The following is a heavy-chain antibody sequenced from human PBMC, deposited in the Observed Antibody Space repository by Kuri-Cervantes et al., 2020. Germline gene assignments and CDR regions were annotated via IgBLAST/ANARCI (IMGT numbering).Heavy chain of an antibody. J-gene: IGHJ6*03. D-gene: IGHD3-10*01. V-gene: IGHV4-34*01. CDR1: GGSFSDYY. CDR3: ARFAVSVHPEYYYYYMDV. CDR2: INHSGST. Sequence: SETLSLTCAVHGGSFSDYYWSWIRQPPGKGLEWIGEINHSGSTNYNPSLKSRVTISVDTSKNQFSLKLSSVTAADTAVYYCARFAVSVHPEYYYYYMDVWGKGTTVTVSS.